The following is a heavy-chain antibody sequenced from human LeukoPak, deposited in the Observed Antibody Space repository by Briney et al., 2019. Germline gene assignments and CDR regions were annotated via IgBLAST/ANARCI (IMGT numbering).Heavy chain of an antibody. V-gene: IGHV1-18*01. Sequence: ASVTLSFTGSGYTFTICGISWGRHAPGPGLGWMGWISAYNGNTNYAQKLHGRVTITTDTSTSTAYMELRSLRSDDTAVYYCARDLITGTGAFDIWGQGTMVTVSS. CDR3: ARDLITGTGAFDI. J-gene: IGHJ3*02. CDR1: GYTFTICG. D-gene: IGHD1/OR15-1a*01. CDR2: ISAYNGNT.